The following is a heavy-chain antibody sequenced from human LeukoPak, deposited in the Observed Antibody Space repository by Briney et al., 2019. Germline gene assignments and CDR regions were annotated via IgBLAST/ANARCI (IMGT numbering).Heavy chain of an antibody. J-gene: IGHJ4*02. D-gene: IGHD3-16*02. V-gene: IGHV1-46*01. CDR3: AILVTGDYFDY. CDR1: GYTFTTYY. Sequence: ASVKVSCKASGYTFTTYYMHWVRQAPGQGLEWMGLINPSGGSTTYAQKFQGRVTMTRDTSTSTVYMELSSLRYEDTAVYYFAILVTGDYFDYWGQGTLVTVSS. CDR2: INPSGGST.